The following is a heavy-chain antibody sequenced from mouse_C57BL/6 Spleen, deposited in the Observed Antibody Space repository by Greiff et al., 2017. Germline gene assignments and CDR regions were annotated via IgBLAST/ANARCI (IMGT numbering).Heavy chain of an antibody. CDR2: IDPEDGET. Sequence: EVKRVESGAELVKPGASVKLSCTASGFNIKDYYMHWVKQRTEQGLEWIGRIDPEDGETKYAPKFQGKATITADTSSNTAYLQLSSLTSEDTAVYYCALIYFSHYYAMDYWGQGTSVTVSS. CDR3: ALIYFSHYYAMDY. J-gene: IGHJ4*01. D-gene: IGHD1-1*01. CDR1: GFNIKDYY. V-gene: IGHV14-2*01.